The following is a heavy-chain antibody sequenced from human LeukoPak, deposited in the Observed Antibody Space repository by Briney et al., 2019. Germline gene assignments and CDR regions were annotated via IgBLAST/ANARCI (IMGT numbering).Heavy chain of an antibody. D-gene: IGHD1-26*01. CDR3: ARGLSGSYSFDY. CDR1: GFTFSNYA. J-gene: IGHJ4*02. CDR2: IWYDGSNK. Sequence: GRSLRLSCAASGFTFSNYAMHWARQAPGKGLEWVAVIWYDGSNKYYADSVRGRFTISRDNSKNTLYLQINSLRAEDTAVYYCARGLSGSYSFDYWGQGTLVTVSS. V-gene: IGHV3-33*08.